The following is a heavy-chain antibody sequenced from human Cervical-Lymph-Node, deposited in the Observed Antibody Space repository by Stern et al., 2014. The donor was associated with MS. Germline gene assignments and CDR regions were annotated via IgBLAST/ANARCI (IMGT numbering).Heavy chain of an antibody. CDR2: IYSGDSET. D-gene: IGHD1-14*01. CDR3: ARQTTAWASDV. J-gene: IGHJ4*02. CDR1: GFKFSLYW. Sequence: EMQLVESGAELIRPGESLKISCTGSGFKFSLYWIAWVRQMLGKGLEWMVIIYSGDSETRYSPSFHGPVTMSADKSTSTAYLQWSGLNASDSAMYFCARQTTAWASDVWGQGTLVTVSS. V-gene: IGHV5-51*01.